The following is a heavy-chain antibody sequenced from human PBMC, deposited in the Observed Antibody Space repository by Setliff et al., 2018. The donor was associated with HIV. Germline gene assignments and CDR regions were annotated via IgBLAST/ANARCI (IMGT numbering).Heavy chain of an antibody. CDR3: ARDSRDIVVVIAPEPEPYYYYGMDV. CDR1: GDNFNSHS. CDR2: IVPIFGTP. V-gene: IGHV1-69*13. J-gene: IGHJ6*04. Sequence: ASVKVSCKASGDNFNSHSISWVRQAPGQGLEWMGGIVPIFGTPNYAQKFKGRLTITADESTSTVYMELSSLRSEDTAVYSCARDSRDIVVVIAPEPEPYYYYGMDVWGEGTTVTVSS. D-gene: IGHD2-15*01.